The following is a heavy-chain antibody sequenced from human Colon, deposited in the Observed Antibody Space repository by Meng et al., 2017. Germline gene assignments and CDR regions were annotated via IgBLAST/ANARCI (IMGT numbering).Heavy chain of an antibody. V-gene: IGHV4-61*01. CDR3: ARGASDYDIDY. CDR2: IYYSGST. CDR1: GGSVSSGSYD. J-gene: IGHJ4*02. Sequence: QVQPQESGPGVVGPSETLSLTCTGSGGSVSSGSYDWSWSRQPPGKGLEWIGYIYYSGSTNYNPSLKSRVTISVDTSKNQFSLKLSSVTAADTAVYYCARGASDYDIDYWGQGTLVTVSS. D-gene: IGHD3-22*01.